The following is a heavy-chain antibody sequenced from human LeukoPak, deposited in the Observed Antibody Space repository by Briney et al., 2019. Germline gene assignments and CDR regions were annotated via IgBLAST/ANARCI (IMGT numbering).Heavy chain of an antibody. CDR2: IYYSGST. CDR1: GDSISSSSYY. Sequence: PSETLSLTCTVSGDSISSSSYYWGWIRQPPGKGLEWIGSIYYSGSTYYNPSLKSRVTISVDTSKNQFSLKLRFVTAADTAIYYCARLGYGTGWYTYWGQGTLVTVSS. D-gene: IGHD6-19*01. CDR3: ARLGYGTGWYTY. V-gene: IGHV4-39*01. J-gene: IGHJ4*02.